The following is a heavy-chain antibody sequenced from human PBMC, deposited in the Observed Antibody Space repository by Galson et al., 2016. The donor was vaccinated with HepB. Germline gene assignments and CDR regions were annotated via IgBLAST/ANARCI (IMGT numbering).Heavy chain of an antibody. J-gene: IGHJ4*02. CDR3: TKRRVTGHFNVDY. CDR1: GFTFSTYG. CDR2: MSFDGTNK. Sequence: SLRLSCAASGFTFSTYGMHWVRQAPGKGLEWVAVMSFDGTNKYYGDSVKGRFTISRDNSKNTLSLQMHSLRIEDTAIYYCTKRRVTGHFNVDYWGQGTLVTVSS. V-gene: IGHV3-30*18. D-gene: IGHD3-9*01.